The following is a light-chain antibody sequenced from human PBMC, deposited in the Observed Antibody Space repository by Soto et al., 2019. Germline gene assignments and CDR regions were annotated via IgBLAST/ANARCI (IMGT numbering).Light chain of an antibody. CDR2: AAS. CDR1: QSISSY. Sequence: DIQMTQSPSSLSASVGDRVTITCRASQSISSYLNWFQQKPGKTPKXMIYAASSLQSGVPSRFSGSGSGTDFTLTISSLQPEDVATYYCQQSYSAPCTLGQGTKVDIK. CDR3: QQSYSAPCT. J-gene: IGKJ1*01. V-gene: IGKV1-39*01.